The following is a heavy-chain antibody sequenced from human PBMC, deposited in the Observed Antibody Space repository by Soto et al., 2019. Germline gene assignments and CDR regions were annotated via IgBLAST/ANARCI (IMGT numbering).Heavy chain of an antibody. Sequence: QVQLQESGPGLVKPSEILSLTCTVSGGSISSYYWSWIRQPPGKGLEWIGYIYYSGSTNYNPSLKSRVTISVDTSKNQLSLKLSSVTAADTAVYYCVRSDGRYWGQGTLVTVSS. CDR3: VRSDGRY. J-gene: IGHJ4*02. CDR1: GGSISSYY. CDR2: IYYSGST. V-gene: IGHV4-59*12.